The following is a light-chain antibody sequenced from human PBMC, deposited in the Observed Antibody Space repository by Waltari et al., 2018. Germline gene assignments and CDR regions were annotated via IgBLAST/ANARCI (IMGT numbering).Light chain of an antibody. CDR3: SSYISSSTLEL. CDR2: DVS. J-gene: IGLJ2*01. V-gene: IGLV2-14*03. CDR1: SSDVGAYNY. Sequence: QSALTQPASVSGSPGQSITISSPGTSSDVGAYNYVSWYQQHPGKAPKLMIYDVSNRPSGVSNRFSGSKSGNTASLTISGLQAEDEADYYCSSYISSSTLELFGGGTSLTVL.